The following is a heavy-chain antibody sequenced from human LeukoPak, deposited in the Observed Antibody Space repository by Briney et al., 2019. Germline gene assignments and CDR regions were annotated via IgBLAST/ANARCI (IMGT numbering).Heavy chain of an antibody. V-gene: IGHV1-8*01. J-gene: IGHJ4*02. Sequence: ASVKVSCKASGYTFTSDDINWVRQATGQGLEWMGWMNPNSGNTGYAQKFQGRVTMTRNTSISTAYMELSSLRSEDTAVYYCARKVIVVGTGQRRNYYFDYWGQGTLVTVSS. D-gene: IGHD3-22*01. CDR2: MNPNSGNT. CDR3: ARKVIVVGTGQRRNYYFDY. CDR1: GYTFTSDD.